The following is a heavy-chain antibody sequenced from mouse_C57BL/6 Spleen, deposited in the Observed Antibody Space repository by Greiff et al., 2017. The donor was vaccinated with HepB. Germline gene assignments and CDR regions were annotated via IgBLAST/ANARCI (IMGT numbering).Heavy chain of an antibody. V-gene: IGHV1-82*01. Sequence: VQLQQSGPELVKPGASVKISCKASGYAFSSSWMNWVKQRPGKGLEWIGRIYPGDGDTNYNGKFKGKATLTADKSSSTAYMQLSSLTSEDSAVYFCARSIGLTLYAMDYWGQGTSVTVSS. CDR3: ARSIGLTLYAMDY. J-gene: IGHJ4*01. CDR2: IYPGDGDT. D-gene: IGHD3-1*01. CDR1: GYAFSSSW.